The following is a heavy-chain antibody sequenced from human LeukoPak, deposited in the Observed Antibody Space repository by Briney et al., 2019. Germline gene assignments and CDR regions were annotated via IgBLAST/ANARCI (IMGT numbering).Heavy chain of an antibody. D-gene: IGHD3-22*01. J-gene: IGHJ1*01. Sequence: PLETLSLTCTVSGGSISSYYWSWIPQPPGKGLEWIGDIYYSGSTKYNPSLKRRVTISVDTPKNQFYLKLSSVTAADTAVYYCARRRYYDGSGYLEWGQGTLLSVSS. CDR1: GGSISSYY. V-gene: IGHV4-59*01. CDR3: ARRRYYDGSGYLE. CDR2: IYYSGST.